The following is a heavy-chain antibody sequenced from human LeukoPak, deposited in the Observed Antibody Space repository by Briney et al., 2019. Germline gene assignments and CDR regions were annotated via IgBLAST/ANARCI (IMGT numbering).Heavy chain of an antibody. CDR3: ARLSGLRFLEWFAS. CDR2: IYYIGST. Sequence: PSETLSLTCTVSGGSISGYYWNWIRQPPGKGLEWIGYIYYIGSTNYNPSLKIRVTISVDTSKNQFSLKLSAVTAADTAVYYCARLSGLRFLEWFASWGQGTLVTVSS. CDR1: GGSISGYY. D-gene: IGHD3-3*01. J-gene: IGHJ5*01. V-gene: IGHV4-59*01.